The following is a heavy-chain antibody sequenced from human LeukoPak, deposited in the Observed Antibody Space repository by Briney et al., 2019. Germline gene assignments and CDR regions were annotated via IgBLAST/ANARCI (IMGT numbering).Heavy chain of an antibody. CDR1: GFTFSSYA. Sequence: PGGSLRLPCAASGFTFSSYAMSWVRQAPGKGLEWVSAISGSGGSTYYADSVKGRFTISRDNSKNTLYLQMNSLRAEDTAVYYCANRGDYDSSGYLRTYWGQGTLVTVSS. D-gene: IGHD3-22*01. CDR3: ANRGDYDSSGYLRTY. J-gene: IGHJ4*02. CDR2: ISGSGGST. V-gene: IGHV3-23*01.